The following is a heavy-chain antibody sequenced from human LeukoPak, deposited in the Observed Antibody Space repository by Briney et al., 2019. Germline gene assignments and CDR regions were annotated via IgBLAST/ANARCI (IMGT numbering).Heavy chain of an antibody. CDR1: GGSISSGSYY. J-gene: IGHJ3*02. D-gene: IGHD6-13*01. Sequence: PSQTLSLTCTVSGGSISSGSYYWSWIRQPAGKGLEWIGRIYTSGSTNYNPSLKSRVTISVDTSKNQFSLKLSSVTAADTAVYYCARDLGIAAPSDAFDIWGQGTMVTVSS. CDR3: ARDLGIAAPSDAFDI. V-gene: IGHV4-61*02. CDR2: IYTSGST.